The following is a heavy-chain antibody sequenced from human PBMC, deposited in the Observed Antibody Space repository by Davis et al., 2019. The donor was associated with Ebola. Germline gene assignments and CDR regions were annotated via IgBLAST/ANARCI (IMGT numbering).Heavy chain of an antibody. V-gene: IGHV3-9*01. Sequence: SLKISCAASGFTFDDYAMHWVRQAPGKGLEWVSGIIWIRGSIGYADSVKGRFTISRDNAKNSLFLQMNSLRVEDTAVYYCATGGTWGYWGQGSLVTVSS. J-gene: IGHJ4*02. D-gene: IGHD3-16*01. CDR2: IIWIRGSI. CDR3: ATGGTWGY. CDR1: GFTFDDYA.